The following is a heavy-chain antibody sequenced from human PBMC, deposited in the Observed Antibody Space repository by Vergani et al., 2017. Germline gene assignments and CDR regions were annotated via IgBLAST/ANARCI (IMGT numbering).Heavy chain of an antibody. CDR2: ISDDGSNK. CDR3: ARDSQNWGDLAFDI. Sequence: QVQLVESGGGVVQPGRSLRLSCAASGFTFSSYGMHWVRQAPGKGLEWVAVISDDGSNKYYADSVKGRFTISRDNSKNTLYLQMNSLRAEDTAVYYCARDSQNWGDLAFDIWGQGTMVTVSS. V-gene: IGHV3-30*03. CDR1: GFTFSSYG. D-gene: IGHD7-27*01. J-gene: IGHJ3*02.